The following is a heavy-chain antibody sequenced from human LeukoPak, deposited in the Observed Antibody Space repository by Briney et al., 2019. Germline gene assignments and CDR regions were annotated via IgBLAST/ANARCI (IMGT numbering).Heavy chain of an antibody. D-gene: IGHD4-23*01. V-gene: IGHV3-21*01. CDR1: GFTFSSYS. J-gene: IGHJ6*03. CDR2: ISCSSSYI. CDR3: ARVPDYGGSSPYYYYYMDV. Sequence: PGGSLRLSCAASGFTFSSYSMNWVRQAPGKGLEWVSSISCSSSYIYYADSVKGRFTISRDNAKNSLYLQMNSLRAEDTAVYYCARVPDYGGSSPYYYYYMDVWGKGTTVTVSS.